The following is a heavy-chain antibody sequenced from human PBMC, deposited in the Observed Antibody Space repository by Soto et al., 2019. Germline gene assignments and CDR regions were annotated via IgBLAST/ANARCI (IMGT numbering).Heavy chain of an antibody. J-gene: IGHJ6*02. V-gene: IGHV1-69*13. CDR1: GGTFSSYA. CDR2: IIPIFGTA. Sequence: SVKVSCKASGGTFSSYAISWVRQAPGQGLEWMGGIIPIFGTANYAQKFQGRVTITADESTSTAYMELSSLRSEDTAVYYCARVNRLYNWNESYYSGMDVWGQGTTVTVSS. CDR3: ARVNRLYNWNESYYSGMDV. D-gene: IGHD1-1*01.